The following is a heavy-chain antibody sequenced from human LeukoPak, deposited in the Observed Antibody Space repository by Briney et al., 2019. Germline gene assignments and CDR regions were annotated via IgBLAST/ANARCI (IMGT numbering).Heavy chain of an antibody. J-gene: IGHJ1*01. V-gene: IGHV1-2*02. D-gene: IGHD6-13*01. CDR2: INATSSGT. Sequence: GASVNLSCKASGYTFSGYYMHWVRQAPGHGREWMGWINATSSGTNDGKKFQGRVTMTRDTSISTAYMELSRLRSDDTAVYYCARGYPLSTTATGTYFQHWGQGTLVTVSS. CDR3: ARGYPLSTTATGTYFQH. CDR1: GYTFSGYY.